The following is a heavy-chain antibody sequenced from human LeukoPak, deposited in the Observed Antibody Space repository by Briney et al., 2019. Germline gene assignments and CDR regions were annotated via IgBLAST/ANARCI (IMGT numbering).Heavy chain of an antibody. CDR2: ISYDGSNK. V-gene: IGHV3-30-3*01. Sequence: GRSLRLSCAASGFTFSSYAMHWVRQAPGKGLEWVAVISYDGSNKYYADSVKGRFTISRDNSKNTLYLQMNSLRAEDTAVYYCARKAVVGPLGYWGQGTLVTVSS. D-gene: IGHD6-19*01. CDR3: ARKAVVGPLGY. CDR1: GFTFSSYA. J-gene: IGHJ4*02.